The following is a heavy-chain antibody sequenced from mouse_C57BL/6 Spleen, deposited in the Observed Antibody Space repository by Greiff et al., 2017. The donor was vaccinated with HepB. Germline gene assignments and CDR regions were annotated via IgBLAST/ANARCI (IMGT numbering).Heavy chain of an antibody. CDR2: ISYDGSN. D-gene: IGHD1-1*01. J-gene: IGHJ3*01. V-gene: IGHV3-6*01. Sequence: EVQLQQSGPGLVKPSQSLSLTCSVTGYSITSGYYWNWIRQFPGNKLEWMGYISYDGSNKYNPSLKNRIPITRDTSKNQFFLKLNSVTTEDTATYYCARDPPNYYGSSYPFAYWGQGTLVTVSA. CDR1: GYSITSGYY. CDR3: ARDPPNYYGSSYPFAY.